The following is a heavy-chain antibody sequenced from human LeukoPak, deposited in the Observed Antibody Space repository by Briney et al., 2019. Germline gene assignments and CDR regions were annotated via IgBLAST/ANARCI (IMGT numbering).Heavy chain of an antibody. CDR1: GGSISSYY. Sequence: SETLSLTCTVSGGSISSYYWSWIRQPPGKGLEWIGYIYYSGSTNYNPSLKSRVTISVDTSKNKFSLKLTSVTAADTAVYYCARHSGYALYNWFDPWGRGTLVTVSS. D-gene: IGHD5-12*01. CDR3: ARHSGYALYNWFDP. CDR2: IYYSGST. J-gene: IGHJ5*02. V-gene: IGHV4-59*08.